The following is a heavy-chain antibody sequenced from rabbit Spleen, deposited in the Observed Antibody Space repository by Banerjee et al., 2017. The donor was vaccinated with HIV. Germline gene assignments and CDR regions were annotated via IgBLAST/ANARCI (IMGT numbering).Heavy chain of an antibody. CDR1: GFSFSSSYD. V-gene: IGHV1S40*01. J-gene: IGHJ6*01. CDR2: IDTGSSGFT. Sequence: QSLEESGGDRVKPGASLTLTCSASGFSFSSSYDMCWVRQAPGKGLEWIACIDTGSSGFTYFATWAQGRFTCSTPASPSVHLQMPNLAAADTDTYFSARDSGSSFSSYGMDLWGQGTLVTVS. D-gene: IGHD8-1*01. CDR3: ARDSGSSFSSYGMDL.